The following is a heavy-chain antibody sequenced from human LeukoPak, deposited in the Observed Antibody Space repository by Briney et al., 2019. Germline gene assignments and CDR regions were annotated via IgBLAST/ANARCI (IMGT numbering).Heavy chain of an antibody. CDR2: INHSGST. CDR1: GGSFSGYY. J-gene: IGHJ3*02. Sequence: SETLSLTCAVYGGSFSGYYWSWIRQPPGKGLEWIGEINHSGSTNYNPSLKSRVTISVDTSKNQFSLKLSSVTAADTAVYYCARAALRSGRVRGAFDIWGQGTMVTVSS. CDR3: ARAALRSGRVRGAFDI. V-gene: IGHV4-34*01. D-gene: IGHD6-19*01.